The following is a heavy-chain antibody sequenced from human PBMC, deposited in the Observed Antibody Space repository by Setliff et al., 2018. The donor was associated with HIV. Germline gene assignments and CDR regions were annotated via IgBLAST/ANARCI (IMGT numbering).Heavy chain of an antibody. Sequence: GGSLRLSCAASGFIFSDYGIHWVRQAPGKELEWVAVVWYDGSNKNYADTVKGRSTISRDNSKNTLYLQMNSLRAEDTAVYYCARPGYNFWSGKYFQHWGQGTLVTVSS. V-gene: IGHV3-33*01. CDR2: VWYDGSNK. CDR3: ARPGYNFWSGKYFQH. D-gene: IGHD3-3*01. CDR1: GFIFSDYG. J-gene: IGHJ1*01.